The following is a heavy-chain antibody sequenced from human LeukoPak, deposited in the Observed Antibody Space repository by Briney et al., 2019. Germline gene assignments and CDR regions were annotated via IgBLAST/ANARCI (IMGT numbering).Heavy chain of an antibody. CDR2: IYYSGST. J-gene: IGHJ4*02. CDR1: GGSISSSNYY. V-gene: IGHV4-39*01. CDR3: ARQFDSSSYFYFDC. D-gene: IGHD3-22*01. Sequence: SETLSLTCTVSGGSISSSNYYWGWIRQPPGKGLKWIGNIYYSGSTYYTPSLKSRVTISVDTSKNQYSLKLSSVTAADTAVYYCARQFDSSSYFYFDCWGQGTLVTVSS.